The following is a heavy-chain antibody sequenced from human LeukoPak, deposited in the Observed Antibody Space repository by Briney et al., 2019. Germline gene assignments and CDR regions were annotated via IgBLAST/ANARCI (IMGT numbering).Heavy chain of an antibody. CDR1: GGSISSGDYY. Sequence: PSETLSLTCTVSGGSISSGDYYWRWIRQPPGKGLEWIGYIYYSGSTYYNPSLKSRVTISVDTSKNQFSLKLSSVTAADTAVYYCARVTTVTTANDAFDIWGQGTMVTVSS. J-gene: IGHJ3*02. D-gene: IGHD4-17*01. CDR2: IYYSGST. V-gene: IGHV4-30-4*01. CDR3: ARVTTVTTANDAFDI.